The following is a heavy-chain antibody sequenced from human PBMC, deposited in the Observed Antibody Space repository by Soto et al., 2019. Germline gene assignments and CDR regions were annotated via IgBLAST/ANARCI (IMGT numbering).Heavy chain of an antibody. J-gene: IGHJ4*02. CDR3: VKDRGVSVVVAASDY. CDR1: GFTFSSYA. D-gene: IGHD2-15*01. V-gene: IGHV3-64D*06. CDR2: ISSNGGST. Sequence: GGSLRLSCSASGFTFSSYAMHWVRQAPGKGLEYVSAISSNGGSTYYADSVKGRFTISRDNSKNTLYLQMSSLGAEDTAVYYCVKDRGVSVVVAASDYWGQGTLVTVSS.